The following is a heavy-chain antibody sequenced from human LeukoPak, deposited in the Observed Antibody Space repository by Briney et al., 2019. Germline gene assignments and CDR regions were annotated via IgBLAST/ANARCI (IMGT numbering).Heavy chain of an antibody. J-gene: IGHJ4*02. CDR3: ARVTGYMIEDYFDY. CDR1: GGSISSYY. CDR2: IYYSGSA. D-gene: IGHD3-22*01. Sequence: SETLSLTCIVSGGSISSYYWSWIRQPPGKGLEWIGYIYYSGSANYNPSLKSRVTISVDTSKNQFSLRLRSVTAADTAVYYCARVTGYMIEDYFDYWGQGTLVTVSS. V-gene: IGHV4-59*01.